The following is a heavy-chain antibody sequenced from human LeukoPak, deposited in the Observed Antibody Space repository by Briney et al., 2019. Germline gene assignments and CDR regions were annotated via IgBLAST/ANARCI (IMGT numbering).Heavy chain of an antibody. D-gene: IGHD3-22*01. CDR1: GGSISSYY. Sequence: SETLSLTCCVSGGSISSYYWSWIRQPPGKGLEWIGYIYYSGSTNYNPSLKSRVTISVDTSKNQFSLKLSSVTAADTAVYYCASYYYDSSGYNGLFDPWGQGTLVTVSS. J-gene: IGHJ5*02. CDR2: IYYSGST. V-gene: IGHV4-59*01. CDR3: ASYYYDSSGYNGLFDP.